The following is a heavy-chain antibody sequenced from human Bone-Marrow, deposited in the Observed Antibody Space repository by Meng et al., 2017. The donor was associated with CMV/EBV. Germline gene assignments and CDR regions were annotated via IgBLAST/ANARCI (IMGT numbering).Heavy chain of an antibody. CDR3: ARLGSGYYTDY. CDR2: ISSSSSYI. V-gene: IGHV3-21*04. D-gene: IGHD3-22*01. Sequence: GGSLRLSCAASGFTFSSYSMNWVRQAPGKGLEWVSSISSSSSYIYYADSVKGRFTISRDNAKNSLYLQMNSLRAEDTALYYCARLGSGYYTDYWGQGTLVTVSS. J-gene: IGHJ4*02. CDR1: GFTFSSYS.